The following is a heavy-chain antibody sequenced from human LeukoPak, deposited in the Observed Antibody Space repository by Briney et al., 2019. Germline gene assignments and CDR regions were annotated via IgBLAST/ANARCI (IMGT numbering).Heavy chain of an antibody. CDR1: GFTFSSYS. CDR2: ISSRSSYI. J-gene: IGHJ5*02. V-gene: IGHV3-21*01. Sequence: AGGSLRLSCAASGFTFSSYSMNWVRQAPGKGLEWVSSISSRSSYIYYADSVKGRFTISRDNAKNSLYLQMNSLRAEDTAVYYCAREVWFDPWGQGTLVTVSS. CDR3: AREVWFDP.